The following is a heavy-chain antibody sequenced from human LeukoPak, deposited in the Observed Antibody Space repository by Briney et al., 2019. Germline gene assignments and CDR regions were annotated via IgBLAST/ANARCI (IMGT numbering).Heavy chain of an antibody. CDR1: GFTFDDYG. V-gene: IGHV3-15*01. J-gene: IGHJ6*03. CDR3: TTDGRGYSGYDLHYYYYYMDV. CDR2: IKSKTDGGTT. D-gene: IGHD5-12*01. Sequence: GGSLRLSCAASGFTFDDYGMSWVRQAPGKGLEWVGRIKSKTDGGTTDYAAPVKGRFTISRDDSKNTLYLQMNSLKTEDTAVYYCTTDGRGYSGYDLHYYYYYMDVWGKGTTVTVSS.